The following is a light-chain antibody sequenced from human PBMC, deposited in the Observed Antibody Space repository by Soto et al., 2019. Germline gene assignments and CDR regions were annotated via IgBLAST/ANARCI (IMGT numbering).Light chain of an antibody. CDR2: DTS. J-gene: IGKJ2*01. V-gene: IGKV3-20*01. CDR3: QQYGNRPWT. CDR1: QSVGSRY. Sequence: ETVLTQSPGTLSLSPGERATLSCRASQSVGSRYLAWYQQKPGQAPRLLIYDTSNRATGIPNRFSGSGSGTDCTLTISRLEPEDFAVYHYQQYGNRPWTFGQGTKLEIK.